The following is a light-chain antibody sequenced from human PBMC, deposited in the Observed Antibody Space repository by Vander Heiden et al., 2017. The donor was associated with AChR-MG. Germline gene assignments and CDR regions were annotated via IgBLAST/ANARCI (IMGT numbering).Light chain of an antibody. J-gene: IGLJ2*01. Sequence: QSALTQPPSASGPPGQRVTISCSGSSPDVGSNSVNWYQQLPGTAPKLLIYSDNQRPSGVPDRFSGSKSGTSASLAISGLQSDDEAHYYWAAWDDSLNGVVFGGGTKLTVL. CDR1: SPDVGSNS. CDR3: AAWDDSLNGVV. CDR2: SDN. V-gene: IGLV1-44*01.